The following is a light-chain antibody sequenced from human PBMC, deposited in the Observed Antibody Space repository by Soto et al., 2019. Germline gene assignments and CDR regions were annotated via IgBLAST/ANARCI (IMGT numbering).Light chain of an antibody. Sequence: QSVLTQPPSSSGSPGQSVTISCTGTSSDVGGYNSVSWYQQHPGKAPKLMIYDVSNRPSGVSNRFSGSKSGNTASLTISGLQAEDEADYYCSSYTSSNTLYVFGTGTKATV. V-gene: IGLV2-14*01. CDR3: SSYTSSNTLYV. J-gene: IGLJ1*01. CDR1: SSDVGGYNS. CDR2: DVS.